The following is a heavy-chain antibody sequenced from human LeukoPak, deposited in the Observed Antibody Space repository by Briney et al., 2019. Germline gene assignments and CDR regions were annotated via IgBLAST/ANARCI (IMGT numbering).Heavy chain of an antibody. CDR2: MNPNSGNT. CDR3: ARGPSGSYSCYMDV. J-gene: IGHJ6*03. D-gene: IGHD1-26*01. V-gene: IGHV1-8*03. CDR1: GYTFTSYD. Sequence: ASVKVSCKASGYTFTSYDINWVRQATGQGLEWMGWMNPNSGNTGYAQKFQGRVTITRNTSISTAYMELSSLRSEDTAVYYCARGPSGSYSCYMDVGGKGTTVTVSS.